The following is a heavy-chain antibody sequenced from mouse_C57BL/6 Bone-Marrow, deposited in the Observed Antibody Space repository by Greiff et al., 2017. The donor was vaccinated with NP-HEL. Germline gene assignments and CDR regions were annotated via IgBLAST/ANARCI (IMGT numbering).Heavy chain of an antibody. V-gene: IGHV15-2*01. Sequence: VQLQQSGSELRSPGSSVKLSCKDFDSEVFPIAYMSWVRQKPGHGFEWIGGILPSIGRTIYGEKFEDKATLDADTLSNTAYLELNSLTSEDSAIYYCARPYGSSPSYAMDYWGQGTSVTVSS. D-gene: IGHD1-1*01. CDR2: ILPSIGRT. CDR1: DSEVFPIAY. CDR3: ARPYGSSPSYAMDY. J-gene: IGHJ4*01.